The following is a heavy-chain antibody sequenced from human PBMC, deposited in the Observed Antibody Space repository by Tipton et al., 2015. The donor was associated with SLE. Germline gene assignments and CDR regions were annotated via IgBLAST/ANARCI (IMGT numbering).Heavy chain of an antibody. CDR1: GGSISSHY. CDR2: VYYSGIT. V-gene: IGHV4-59*11. D-gene: IGHD3-10*01. J-gene: IGHJ3*02. CDR3: ARAKLLWFREPRAFDI. Sequence: TLSLTCTVSGGSISSHYWSWIRQPPGKGLEWIGYVYYSGITNYNPSLKSRVTISVDTSKNQFSLKLSSVTAADTAVYYCARAKLLWFREPRAFDIWGQGTMVTVSS.